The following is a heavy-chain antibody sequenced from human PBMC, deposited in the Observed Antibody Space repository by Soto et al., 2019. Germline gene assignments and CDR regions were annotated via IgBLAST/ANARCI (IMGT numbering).Heavy chain of an antibody. D-gene: IGHD3-9*01. J-gene: IGHJ6*02. V-gene: IGHV1-3*01. CDR1: EQSLTSYA. Sequence: QVQLVQSGADVKQSGASVRVSCTASEQSLTSYAMHWVRQAPGQRLEWMGWINGGNGNTRYSPKFQDRVTITRDTSASTVYMEVSSLRSEDTAVYFCASSSWAGNIFYYGMDVWGQGTTVTVS. CDR2: INGGNGNT. CDR3: ASSSWAGNIFYYGMDV.